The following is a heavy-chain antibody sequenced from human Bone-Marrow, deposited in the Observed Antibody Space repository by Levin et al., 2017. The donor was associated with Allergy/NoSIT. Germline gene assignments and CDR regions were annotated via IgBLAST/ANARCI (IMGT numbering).Heavy chain of an antibody. CDR1: GGSISSYY. Sequence: SETLSLTCTVSGGSISSYYWSWIRQPPGKGLEWIGYIYYSGSTNYNPSLKSRVTISVDTSKNQFSLKLSSVTAADTAVYYCARAHPFYGDYRKEKYYYYGMDVWGQGTTVTVSS. CDR3: ARAHPFYGDYRKEKYYYYGMDV. CDR2: IYYSGST. D-gene: IGHD4-17*01. J-gene: IGHJ6*02. V-gene: IGHV4-59*01.